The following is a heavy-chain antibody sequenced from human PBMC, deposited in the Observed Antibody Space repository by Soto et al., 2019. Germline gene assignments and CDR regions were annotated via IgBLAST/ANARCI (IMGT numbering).Heavy chain of an antibody. CDR3: VRGPYNYNSRYFDY. Sequence: QVQLQQWGAGLLKPSDTLSLTCTVSGGSFSGYFWTWIRQPPGKGLEWLAEINHSGITNYNPSVESRVSMSVDTSKNQFSLRLYSVTAADTAVYYCVRGPYNYNSRYFDYWGQGTLVTVSS. CDR1: GGSFSGYF. J-gene: IGHJ4*02. D-gene: IGHD1-1*01. V-gene: IGHV4-34*01. CDR2: INHSGIT.